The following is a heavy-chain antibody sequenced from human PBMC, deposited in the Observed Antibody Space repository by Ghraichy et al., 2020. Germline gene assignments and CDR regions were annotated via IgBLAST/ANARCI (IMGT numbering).Heavy chain of an antibody. Sequence: GGSLRLSCAASGFTFSSYAMSWVRQAPGKGLEWVSAISGSGGSTYYADSVKGRFTISRDNSKNTLYLQMNSLRAEDTAVYYCAKDMTTVVTPGGDAFDIWGQGTMVTVSS. CDR3: AKDMTTVVTPGGDAFDI. CDR2: ISGSGGST. J-gene: IGHJ3*02. D-gene: IGHD4-23*01. V-gene: IGHV3-23*01. CDR1: GFTFSSYA.